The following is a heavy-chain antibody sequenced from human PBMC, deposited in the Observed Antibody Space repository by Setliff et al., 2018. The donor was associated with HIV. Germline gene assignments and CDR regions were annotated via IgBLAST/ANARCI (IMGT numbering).Heavy chain of an antibody. Sequence: GASVKVSCKASGYTFTGYYIHWVRQAPGQGLEWMGRISPNSGGTNYAQNFQGRVTMTRDTSISTAYMELSRLRSDDTAVYYCARVATITYYFDYWGQGTLVTVSS. J-gene: IGHJ4*02. CDR3: ARVATITYYFDY. V-gene: IGHV1-2*06. CDR2: ISPNSGGT. D-gene: IGHD5-12*01. CDR1: GYTFTGYY.